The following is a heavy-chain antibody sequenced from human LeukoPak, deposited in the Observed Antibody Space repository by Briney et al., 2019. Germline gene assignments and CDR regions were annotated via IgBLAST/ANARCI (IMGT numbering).Heavy chain of an antibody. CDR1: GHTFTSCY. V-gene: IGHV1-46*01. CDR3: ARDVPYSSGPSHFQH. Sequence: GASVKVSCKASGHTFTSCYMHWVRQAPGQGLEWMGIINPSGGSTSYAQKFQGRVTMTRDTSTSTVYMELSSLRSEDTAVYYCARDVPYSSGPSHFQHWGQGTLVTVSS. D-gene: IGHD6-19*01. J-gene: IGHJ1*01. CDR2: INPSGGST.